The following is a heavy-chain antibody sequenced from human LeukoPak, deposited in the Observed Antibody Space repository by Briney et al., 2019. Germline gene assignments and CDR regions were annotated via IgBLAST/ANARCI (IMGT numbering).Heavy chain of an antibody. CDR2: IYYSGST. D-gene: IGHD1-26*01. CDR1: GGSISSASYY. V-gene: IGHV4-39*01. J-gene: IGHJ3*02. Sequence: NPSETLSLTCTVSGGSISSASYYWGWIRQPPGKGLELIGNIYYSGSTYYNPSLKSRVTISVDTSKNQFSLKVFSLTAADTAVYDCTRTLSGSSEAFDIWGQGTMVTVSS. CDR3: TRTLSGSSEAFDI.